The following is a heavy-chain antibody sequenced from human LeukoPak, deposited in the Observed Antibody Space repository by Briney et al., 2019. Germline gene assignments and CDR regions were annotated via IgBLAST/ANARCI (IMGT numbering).Heavy chain of an antibody. CDR2: ISSSGSYI. J-gene: IGHJ4*02. D-gene: IGHD1-1*01. V-gene: IGHV3-21*01. CDR1: GFTFSSYG. CDR3: ARDWKWGPHSVDY. Sequence: AGGSLRLSCAASGFTFSSYGMNWVRQAPGKGLEWVSSISSSGSYIYNADSVKGRFTISRDNAKNSLYLQMNSLRAEDTAVYYCARDWKWGPHSVDYWGQGTLVTVPS.